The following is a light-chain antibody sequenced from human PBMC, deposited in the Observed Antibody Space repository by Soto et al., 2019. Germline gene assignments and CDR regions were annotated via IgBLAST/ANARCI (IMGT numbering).Light chain of an antibody. V-gene: IGKV3-11*01. CDR2: DAS. Sequence: EIVLTQSPATLSLSPGERATLSCRASQSVSSYLAWYQQKPDQAPRLLIYDASNRATGIPARFSGSGSGTDFTLTIRSLEPEDFAVYYCQQRSNWPPLTFGGGTKVEIK. CDR1: QSVSSY. J-gene: IGKJ4*01. CDR3: QQRSNWPPLT.